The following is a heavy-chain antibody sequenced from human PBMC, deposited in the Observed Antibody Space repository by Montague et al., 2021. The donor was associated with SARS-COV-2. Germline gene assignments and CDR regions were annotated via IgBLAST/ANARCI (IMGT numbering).Heavy chain of an antibody. J-gene: IGHJ2*01. D-gene: IGHD6-19*01. Sequence: SETLSLTCAVYGGSFSGYYWSWIRQPPGKGLEWIGEINHSGSANYDPSLKSRVTISVDTPKNQFSLKLSSVTAADTAVYYCARPNSGWYRYFDLWGRGTLVTVSS. CDR3: ARPNSGWYRYFDL. CDR2: INHSGSA. V-gene: IGHV4-34*01. CDR1: GGSFSGYY.